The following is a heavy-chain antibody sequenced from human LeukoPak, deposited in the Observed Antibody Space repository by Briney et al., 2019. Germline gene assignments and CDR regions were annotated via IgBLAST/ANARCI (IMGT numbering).Heavy chain of an antibody. J-gene: IGHJ6*02. CDR3: AKDRKTLTSLWFGKFFGMDV. CDR1: GFTFSSYG. CDR2: ISYDGSNK. D-gene: IGHD3-10*01. V-gene: IGHV3-30*18. Sequence: GGSLRLSCAASGFTFSSYGMHWVRQAPGKGLEWVAVISYDGSNKYYADSVKGRFTISRDNSKNTLYLQMNSLRAEDTAVYYCAKDRKTLTSLWFGKFFGMDVWGQGTTVTVSS.